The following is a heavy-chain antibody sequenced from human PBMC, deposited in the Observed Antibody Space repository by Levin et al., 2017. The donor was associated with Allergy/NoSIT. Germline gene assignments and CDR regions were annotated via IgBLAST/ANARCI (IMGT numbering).Heavy chain of an antibody. D-gene: IGHD3-10*01. Sequence: GESLKISCAASGFTFSSYAMSWVRQAPGKGLEWVSGISGSGGSTYYADSVKGRFTISRDNAKNTLYLQMNSLRAEDTAVYYCARDSQTGWFDPWGQGTLVTVSS. V-gene: IGHV3-23*01. CDR2: ISGSGGST. CDR1: GFTFSSYA. CDR3: ARDSQTGWFDP. J-gene: IGHJ5*02.